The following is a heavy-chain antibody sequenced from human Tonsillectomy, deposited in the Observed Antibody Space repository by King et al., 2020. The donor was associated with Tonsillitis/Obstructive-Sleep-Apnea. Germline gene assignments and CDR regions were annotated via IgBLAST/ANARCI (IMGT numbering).Heavy chain of an antibody. D-gene: IGHD2-15*01. Sequence: VQLQQWGAGLLKPSETLSLTCAVYGGSFSGHYWTWIRQPPGKGLEWIGEIHHSGSTNYNPSLKSRVTISVDTSKNQFSLKLNSVTAADTAVYFCAKLLGSVWSYRASSYMDVWGEGTTVTVSS. CDR3: AKLLGSVWSYRASSYMDV. J-gene: IGHJ6*03. CDR2: IHHSGST. V-gene: IGHV4-34*01. CDR1: GGSFSGHY.